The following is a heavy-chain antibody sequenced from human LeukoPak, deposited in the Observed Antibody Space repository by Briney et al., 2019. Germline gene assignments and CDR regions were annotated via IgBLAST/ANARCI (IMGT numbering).Heavy chain of an antibody. J-gene: IGHJ4*02. CDR2: ISSSSSYI. CDR1: GFTFSSYS. V-gene: IGHV3-21*01. D-gene: IGHD5-18*01. Sequence: GGSLRLSCAASGFTFSSYSMNWVRQAPGEGLEWVSSISSSSSYIYYADSVKGRFTISRDNAKNSLYLQMNSLRAEDTAVYYCARVAVDTAMVEYYFDYWGQGTLVTVSS. CDR3: ARVAVDTAMVEYYFDY.